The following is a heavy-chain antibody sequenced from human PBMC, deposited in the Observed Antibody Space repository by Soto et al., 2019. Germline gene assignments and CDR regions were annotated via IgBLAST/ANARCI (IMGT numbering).Heavy chain of an antibody. CDR1: GGSISSYY. J-gene: IGHJ5*02. CDR3: ARTITSWGDPIYNWFDP. D-gene: IGHD2-21*02. Sequence: QVQLQESGPGLVKPSETLSLTCTVSGGSISSYYWSWIRQPPGKGLEWIGYIYYSGSTNYNPSLKSRVTISVDTSKNQFSLKLSSVTAADTAVYYCARTITSWGDPIYNWFDPWGQGTLVTVSS. CDR2: IYYSGST. V-gene: IGHV4-59*01.